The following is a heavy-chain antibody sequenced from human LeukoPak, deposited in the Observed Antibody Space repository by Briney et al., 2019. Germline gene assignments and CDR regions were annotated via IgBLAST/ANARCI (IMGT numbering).Heavy chain of an antibody. CDR3: ARHGDNYGYANWFDP. CDR2: VYYTGIT. CDR1: GGSISTYY. V-gene: IGHV4-59*08. Sequence: SETLSLTCSVSGGSISTYYWSWIRQPPGKGLEWVGNVYYTGITNYNPSLKSRVTTSVDTSKNQFSLKLSSVTAADTAVYYCARHGDNYGYANWFDPWGQGTLVTVSS. J-gene: IGHJ5*02. D-gene: IGHD5-18*01.